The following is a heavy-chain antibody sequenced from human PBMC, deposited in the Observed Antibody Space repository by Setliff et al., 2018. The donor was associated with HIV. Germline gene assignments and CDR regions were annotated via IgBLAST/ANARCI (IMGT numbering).Heavy chain of an antibody. CDR1: GYSISSGYY. CDR3: ARAPITIFGVIIIPVYFDY. V-gene: IGHV4-38-2*01. D-gene: IGHD3-3*01. Sequence: ETLSLTCAVSGYSISSGYYWGWVRQPPEKGLEWIGSFYHSGSTYYNPSLKSRVTISVDTSKNQFSLKLSSVTAADTAVYYCARAPITIFGVIIIPVYFDYWGQGTLVTVSS. J-gene: IGHJ4*02. CDR2: FYHSGST.